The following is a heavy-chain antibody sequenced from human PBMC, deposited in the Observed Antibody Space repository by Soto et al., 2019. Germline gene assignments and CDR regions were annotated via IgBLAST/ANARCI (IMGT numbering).Heavy chain of an antibody. CDR2: ISHSGTTI. Sequence: QVQLVESGGGLVKPGGSLTLSCAASGFTFSDYYMSWIRQAPGKGLEWVSYISHSGTTIYYADSVKGRFTISRDNAKNSLCLQMNILRAEDTAVYYCARCGRYGDYGESFDSWGQGTLVTVSS. D-gene: IGHD4-17*01. CDR3: ARCGRYGDYGESFDS. V-gene: IGHV3-11*01. CDR1: GFTFSDYY. J-gene: IGHJ4*02.